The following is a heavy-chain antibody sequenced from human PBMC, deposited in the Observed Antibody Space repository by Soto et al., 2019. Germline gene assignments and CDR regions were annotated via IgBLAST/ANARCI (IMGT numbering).Heavy chain of an antibody. Sequence: QVQLQESGPGLVKPSETLSLSCTVSGGSMSRYYWSWIRQPPGKGPEWIGFTFFSGSTNYNPSLKGRVTISIDKANIRFSLALSSVTAADTAIYYCARSGNSYATGYFDSWGQGTLVTVSS. CDR2: TFFSGST. D-gene: IGHD5-18*01. CDR3: ARSGNSYATGYFDS. CDR1: GGSMSRYY. V-gene: IGHV4-59*01. J-gene: IGHJ4*02.